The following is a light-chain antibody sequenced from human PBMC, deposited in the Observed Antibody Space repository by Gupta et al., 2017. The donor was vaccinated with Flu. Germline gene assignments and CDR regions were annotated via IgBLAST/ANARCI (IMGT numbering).Light chain of an antibody. CDR2: VNSDGSH. CDR1: SGHSSYA. V-gene: IGLV4-69*01. CDR3: QTWVTGIQV. J-gene: IGLJ3*02. Sequence: QLVLTQSPSASASLGASVKLTCTLSSGHSSYAIAWHQQQPEKGPRYLMKVNSDGSHNKGDGIPDRSSGSSSGAERYLTISSLQSEDEADYYCQTWVTGIQVFGGGTKLTVL.